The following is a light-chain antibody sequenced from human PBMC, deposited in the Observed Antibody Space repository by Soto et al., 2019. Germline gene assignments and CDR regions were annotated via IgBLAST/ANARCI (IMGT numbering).Light chain of an antibody. CDR1: SSDIGAYDY. CDR3: SAYAGSNNFV. V-gene: IGLV2-8*01. CDR2: EVT. J-gene: IGLJ1*01. Sequence: SALTQPASVSGSPGQSITISCTGTSSDIGAYDYVSWYQQYPGRVPKLLIHEVTNRPSGVSDRFSGSKSGNTASLTVSGLQTEDEADYYCSAYAGSNNFVFGSGTKVTVL.